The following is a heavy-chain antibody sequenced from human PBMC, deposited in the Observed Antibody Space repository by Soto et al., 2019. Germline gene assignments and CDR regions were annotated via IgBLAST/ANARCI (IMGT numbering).Heavy chain of an antibody. J-gene: IGHJ3*02. CDR3: AKSEGYSFDI. CDR2: IRPDGGEE. V-gene: IGHV3-7*01. CDR1: GLSFSSHW. D-gene: IGHD1-1*01. Sequence: EVQLVESGGGLVQPGGSLRLSCAASGLSFSSHWMSWVRQAPGRGLEWVANIRPDGGEEQYSDSVKGRFTLSRDNAKNSLYLQMNGLRVDDTAVYYCAKSEGYSFDIRGQGTMVTVSS.